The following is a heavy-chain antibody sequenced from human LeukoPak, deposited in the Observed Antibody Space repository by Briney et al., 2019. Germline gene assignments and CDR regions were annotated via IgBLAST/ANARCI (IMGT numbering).Heavy chain of an antibody. J-gene: IGHJ4*02. D-gene: IGHD6-19*01. V-gene: IGHV1-69*01. CDR3: AKASGWSNYFDY. Sequence: SVKVSCKASGGTFSSYAISWVRQAPGHGLEWMGGIIPIFGTANYAQKFQGRVTITADESTSTAYMELSSLRSEDTAVYYCAKASGWSNYFDYWGQGTLVTVSS. CDR1: GGTFSSYA. CDR2: IIPIFGTA.